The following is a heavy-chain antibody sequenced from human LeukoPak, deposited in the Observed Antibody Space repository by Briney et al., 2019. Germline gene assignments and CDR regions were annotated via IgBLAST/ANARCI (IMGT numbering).Heavy chain of an antibody. J-gene: IGHJ4*02. CDR1: GGSISSYY. Sequence: SETLSLTCTVSGGSISSYYWSWIRQPPGKGLEWIGEINHSGSTNYNPSLKSRVTISVDTSKNQFSLRLSSVTAADTAVYYCAYDYGDYVGYWGQGTLVTVSS. D-gene: IGHD4-17*01. CDR3: AYDYGDYVGY. CDR2: INHSGST. V-gene: IGHV4-34*01.